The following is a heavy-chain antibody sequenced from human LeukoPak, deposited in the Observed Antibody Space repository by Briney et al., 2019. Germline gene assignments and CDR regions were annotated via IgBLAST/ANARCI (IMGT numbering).Heavy chain of an antibody. V-gene: IGHV3-21*04. CDR1: GFTFSSYS. Sequence: GGSLRLSCAASGFTFSSYSMNWVRQSPGKGLEWVSLITSSSSYIYYADSVKGRFTISRDNAKNSLYLQMNSLRAEDTAVYYCAKAPTSFYSSGWYGDYWGQGTLVTVSS. D-gene: IGHD6-19*01. CDR2: ITSSSSYI. J-gene: IGHJ4*02. CDR3: AKAPTSFYSSGWYGDY.